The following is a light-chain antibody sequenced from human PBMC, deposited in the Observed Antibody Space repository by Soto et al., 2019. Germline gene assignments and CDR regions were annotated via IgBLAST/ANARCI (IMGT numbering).Light chain of an antibody. CDR2: EVT. V-gene: IGLV2-8*01. CDR3: SSYAGSDNPYV. J-gene: IGLJ1*01. Sequence: QSVLTQPPSASGSPVQSVTISCTGTSGDVGGYDYVSWYQQHPGKAPKLMIYEVTKRPLGVPDRFSGSKSGNTASLTVSGLQAEDEADYYCSSYAGSDNPYVFGTGTKVTV. CDR1: SGDVGGYDY.